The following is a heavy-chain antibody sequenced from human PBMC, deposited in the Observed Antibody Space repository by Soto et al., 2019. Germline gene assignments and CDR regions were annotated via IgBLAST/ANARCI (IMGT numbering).Heavy chain of an antibody. V-gene: IGHV3-23*01. CDR2: ISGSGGSA. J-gene: IGHJ4*02. CDR3: AKASDCDDILTGLH. D-gene: IGHD3-9*01. CDR1: GFTFSSYA. Sequence: EVQLLESGGGLVQPGGSLRISCAASGFTFSSYAMSWVRQAPGKGLECLSTISGSGGSAYYADSVKGRFTITRDNSKNTLHLQMNSLRAEDTAVYYCAKASDCDDILTGLHWGQGTLVTVSA.